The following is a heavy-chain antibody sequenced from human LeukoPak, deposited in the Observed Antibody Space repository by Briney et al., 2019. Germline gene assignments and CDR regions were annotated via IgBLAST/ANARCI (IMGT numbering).Heavy chain of an antibody. V-gene: IGHV3-30*18. CDR3: AKVLGGGSSWYTPFDY. CDR2: ISYDGSNK. D-gene: IGHD6-13*01. CDR1: GFTFSSYG. Sequence: GGSLRLSCAASGFTFSSYGMHWVRQAPGKGLEWVAVISYDGSNKYYADSVKGRFTISRDNSKNTLYLQMNSLRAEDTAVYYCAKVLGGGSSWYTPFDYWGQGTLVTVSS. J-gene: IGHJ4*02.